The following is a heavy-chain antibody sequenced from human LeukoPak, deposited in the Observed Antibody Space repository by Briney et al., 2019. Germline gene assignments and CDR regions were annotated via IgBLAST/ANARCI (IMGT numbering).Heavy chain of an antibody. J-gene: IGHJ3*02. V-gene: IGHV1-69*13. CDR3: ARDGGTGDDAFDI. CDR2: IIPIFGTA. Sequence: GASVKVSCKASGYTFTNYGISWVRQAPGQGLEWMGGIIPIFGTANYAQKFQGRVTITADESTSTAYMELSSLRSEDTAVYYCARDGGTGDDAFDIWGQGTMVTVSS. CDR1: GYTFTNYG. D-gene: IGHD7-27*01.